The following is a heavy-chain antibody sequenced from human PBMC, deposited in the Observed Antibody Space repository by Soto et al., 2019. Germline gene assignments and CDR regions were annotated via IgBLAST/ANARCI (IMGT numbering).Heavy chain of an antibody. CDR1: GGSISSSDFY. CDR3: ARGRDIVVVVAAASFDY. D-gene: IGHD2-15*01. Sequence: SETLSLTCTVSGGSISSSDFYWGWLRQTPGKGLEFIGSMYYSGTTYYNPSLKSRVTISVDTSKNQFTLKLISVTAADTAVYYCARGRDIVVVVAAASFDYWGQGTLVTVSS. V-gene: IGHV4-39*01. CDR2: MYYSGTT. J-gene: IGHJ4*02.